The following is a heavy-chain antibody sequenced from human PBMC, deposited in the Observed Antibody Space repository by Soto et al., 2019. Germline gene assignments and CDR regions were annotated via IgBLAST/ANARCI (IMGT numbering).Heavy chain of an antibody. D-gene: IGHD3-22*01. V-gene: IGHV3-23*01. J-gene: IGHJ4*02. CDR3: ANSPYYYDGSGYSYFDY. Sequence: GSLRLSCAASGFTFSSYAMSWVRQAPGKGLEWVSAISGSGGSTYYADSVKGRFTISRDNSKNTLYLQMNSLRAEDTAVYYCANSPYYYDGSGYSYFDYWGQGTLVTVSS. CDR1: GFTFSSYA. CDR2: ISGSGGST.